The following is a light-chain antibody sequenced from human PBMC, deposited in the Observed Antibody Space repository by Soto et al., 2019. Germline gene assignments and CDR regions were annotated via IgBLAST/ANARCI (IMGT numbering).Light chain of an antibody. CDR3: QTWGTGIQV. V-gene: IGLV4-69*01. J-gene: IGLJ2*01. Sequence: QSVLTQSPSASASLGASVKLTCTLSSGHSSYAIAWHQQQPEKGPRYLMKLNSDGSHNKGDGIPDRFSGSSSGAERYLTISRLQSEDEADYCCQTWGTGIQVFGGGTKLTVL. CDR2: LNSDGSH. CDR1: SGHSSYA.